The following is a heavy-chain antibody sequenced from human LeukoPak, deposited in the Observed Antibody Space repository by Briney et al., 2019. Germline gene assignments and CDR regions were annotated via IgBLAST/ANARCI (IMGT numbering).Heavy chain of an antibody. CDR3: AREGYSGSYRGGLPAPFDY. J-gene: IGHJ4*02. CDR2: ISYDGSNK. Sequence: GGSLRLSCAASGFTFSSYAMHWVRQAPGKGLEWVAVISYDGSNKYYADSVKGRFTISRDNSKNTLYLQMNSLRAEDTAVYYCAREGYSGSYRGGLPAPFDYWGQGTLVTVSS. D-gene: IGHD1-26*01. V-gene: IGHV3-30-3*01. CDR1: GFTFSSYA.